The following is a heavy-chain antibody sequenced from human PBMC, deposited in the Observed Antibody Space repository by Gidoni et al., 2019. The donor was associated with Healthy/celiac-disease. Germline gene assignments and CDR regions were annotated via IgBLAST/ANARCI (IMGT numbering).Heavy chain of an antibody. D-gene: IGHD2-21*02. CDR1: GFTFSSYS. CDR2: ISSSSSYI. CDR3: ATPPVTDPEDYYYYMDV. Sequence: EVQLVESGGGLVKPGGSLRLSCAASGFTFSSYSMNWVRQAPGKGLEWVSSISSSSSYIYYADSVKGRFTISRDNAKNSLYLQMNSLRAEDTAVYYCATPPVTDPEDYYYYMDVWGKGTTVTVSS. J-gene: IGHJ6*03. V-gene: IGHV3-21*01.